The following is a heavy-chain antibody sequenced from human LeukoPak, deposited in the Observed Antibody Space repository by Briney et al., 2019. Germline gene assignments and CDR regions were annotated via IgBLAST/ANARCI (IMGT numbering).Heavy chain of an antibody. D-gene: IGHD6-13*01. Sequence: GGSLRLSCEASGITFSNFAMSWVRQAPGKGLEWVSGISGSGGGTYGADSVKGRVTISRDNSKNTLYLQMNSLRAEDTAVYYCAKGTRAVGTRCYFDYWGQGTLVTVSS. CDR2: ISGSGGGT. J-gene: IGHJ4*02. CDR3: AKGTRAVGTRCYFDY. CDR1: GITFSNFA. V-gene: IGHV3-23*01.